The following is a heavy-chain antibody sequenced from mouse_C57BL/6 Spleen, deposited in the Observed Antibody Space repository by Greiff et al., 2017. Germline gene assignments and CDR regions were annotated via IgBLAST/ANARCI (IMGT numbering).Heavy chain of an antibody. Sequence: VQLQQSGAELVRPGTSVKVSCKASGYAFTTYLIEWVKQRPGQGLEWIGVINPGSGGTNYNEKFKGKATLTADKSSSTAYMQLSSLTSEDSAVYFCARWGGSSYVPWGQGTSVTVSS. J-gene: IGHJ4*01. CDR2: INPGSGGT. D-gene: IGHD1-1*01. V-gene: IGHV1-54*01. CDR1: GYAFTTYL. CDR3: ARWGGSSYVP.